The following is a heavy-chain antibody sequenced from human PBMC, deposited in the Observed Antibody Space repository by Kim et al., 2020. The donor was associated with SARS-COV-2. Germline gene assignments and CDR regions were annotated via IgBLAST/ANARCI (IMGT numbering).Heavy chain of an antibody. CDR2: RA. CDR3: ARGMGKDFDY. Sequence: RANGTPSIKSRGTKSEDTSKTQCSLKLSSVTAADTAVYYCARGMGKDFDYWGQGTLVTVSS. V-gene: IGHV4-34*01. D-gene: IGHD7-27*01. J-gene: IGHJ4*02.